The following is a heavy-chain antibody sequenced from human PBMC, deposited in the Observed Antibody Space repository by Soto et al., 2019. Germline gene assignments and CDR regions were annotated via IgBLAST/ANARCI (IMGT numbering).Heavy chain of an antibody. V-gene: IGHV3-23*01. Sequence: GGSLRLSCAASGFTFSAYAMSWVRQAPGKGLEWVSGIRDSGRNTFYADSVKGRFTISRDNSKNMLFLQMNSLRVEDAALYYCAKEEGTIGIHLFTSWGQGTLVTVSS. J-gene: IGHJ5*02. CDR1: GFTFSAYA. CDR2: IRDSGRNT. D-gene: IGHD1-1*01. CDR3: AKEEGTIGIHLFTS.